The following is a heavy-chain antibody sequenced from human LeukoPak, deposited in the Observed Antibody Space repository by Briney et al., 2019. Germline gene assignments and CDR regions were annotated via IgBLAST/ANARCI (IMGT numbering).Heavy chain of an antibody. CDR2: IYYSGST. Sequence: SETLSLTCTVSGGSISTYYWSWIRQPPGKGLEWIGYIYYSGSTNYNPSLKSRVTISVDTSKNQFSLKLSSVTAADTAVYYCARCAPYDFWSGYCYYYYYMDVWGKGTTVTVSS. J-gene: IGHJ6*03. CDR3: ARCAPYDFWSGYCYYYYYMDV. D-gene: IGHD3-3*01. CDR1: GGSISTYY. V-gene: IGHV4-59*01.